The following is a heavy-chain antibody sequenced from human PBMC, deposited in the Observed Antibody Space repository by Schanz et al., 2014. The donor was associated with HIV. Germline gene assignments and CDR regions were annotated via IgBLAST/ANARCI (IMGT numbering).Heavy chain of an antibody. Sequence: QMQLVESGGGVVRPGRSLKLSCAASGFSFDNYGMHWVRQAPGKGLEWVAVISYDGRNKYFADSVKGRFTMSRDNSKNTLNLRVNSLRAEDTAVYYCAKDRNYYDSKYIGKGNYYYYYGMDVWGQGTTVTVSS. CDR2: ISYDGRNK. CDR1: GFSFDNYG. V-gene: IGHV3-30*18. J-gene: IGHJ6*02. D-gene: IGHD3-22*01. CDR3: AKDRNYYDSKYIGKGNYYYYYGMDV.